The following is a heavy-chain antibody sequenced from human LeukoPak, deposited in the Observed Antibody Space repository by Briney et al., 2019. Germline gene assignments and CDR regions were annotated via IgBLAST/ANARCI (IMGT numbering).Heavy chain of an antibody. CDR2: INHSGST. D-gene: IGHD1-1*01. J-gene: IGHJ4*02. Sequence: SETLSLTCAVYGGSFSGYYWSWIRQPPGKGLEWIGEINHSGSTNYNPSLKSRVTISVDTSKNQFSLKLSSVTAADTAVYYCARNWNFDEWGQGTLVTVSS. CDR3: ARNWNFDE. V-gene: IGHV4-34*01. CDR1: GGSFSGYY.